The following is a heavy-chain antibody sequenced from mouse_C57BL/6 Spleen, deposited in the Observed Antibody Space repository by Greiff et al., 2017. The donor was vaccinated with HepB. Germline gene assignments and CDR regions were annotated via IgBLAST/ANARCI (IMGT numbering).Heavy chain of an antibody. J-gene: IGHJ3*01. D-gene: IGHD1-2*01. CDR2: IDPSDSYT. V-gene: IGHV1-50*01. CDR3: AREGVLRPAWFAC. Sequence: QVQLQQPGAELVKPGASVKLSCKASGYTFTSYWMQWVKQRPGQGLEWIGEIDPSDSYTNYNQKFKGKATLTVDTSSSTAYMQLSSLTSEDSAVYYCAREGVLRPAWFACWGQGTLVTVSA. CDR1: GYTFTSYW.